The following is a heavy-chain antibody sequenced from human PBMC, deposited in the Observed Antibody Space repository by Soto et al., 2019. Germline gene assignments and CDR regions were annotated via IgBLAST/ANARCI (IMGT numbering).Heavy chain of an antibody. CDR3: ARDPDYGSGSYEAFDI. CDR1: GFTFSSYS. Sequence: GGSLRLSCAASGFTFSSYSMNWVRQAPGKGLEWVSYISSSSSTIYYADSVKGRFTISRDNAKNSLYLQMNSLRDEDTAVYYCARDPDYGSGSYEAFDIWGQGTMVTVSS. D-gene: IGHD3-10*01. CDR2: ISSSSSTI. J-gene: IGHJ3*02. V-gene: IGHV3-48*02.